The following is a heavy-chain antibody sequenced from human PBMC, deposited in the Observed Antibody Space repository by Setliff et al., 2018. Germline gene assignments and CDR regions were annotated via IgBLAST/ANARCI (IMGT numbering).Heavy chain of an antibody. V-gene: IGHV4-34*01. CDR2: INHSGST. D-gene: IGHD3-10*01. CDR1: GGSFSGYY. J-gene: IGHJ4*02. Sequence: SETLSLTCTVSGGSFSGYYWSWIRQPPGKGLEWIGEINHSGSTYYNPSLKSRVTISVDTSKNQFSLKLSSVTAADTAVYYCARDGHLLATGAVYNYWGQGTLVTVSS. CDR3: ARDGHLLATGAVYNY.